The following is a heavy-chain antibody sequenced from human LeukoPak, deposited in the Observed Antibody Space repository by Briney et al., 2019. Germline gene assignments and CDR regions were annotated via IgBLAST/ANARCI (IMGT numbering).Heavy chain of an antibody. CDR2: IYYSGST. Sequence: SETLSLTCTVSGGSISSYYWSWLRQPPGKGLEWFGYIYYSGSTYYNPSLKSRVTISVATTKNHFFLMLSSVTADTAALYYCARAGVRGEYYFDYWGQGTLVTVSS. CDR3: ARAGVRGEYYFDY. V-gene: IGHV4-59*12. J-gene: IGHJ4*02. D-gene: IGHD3-10*01. CDR1: GGSISSYY.